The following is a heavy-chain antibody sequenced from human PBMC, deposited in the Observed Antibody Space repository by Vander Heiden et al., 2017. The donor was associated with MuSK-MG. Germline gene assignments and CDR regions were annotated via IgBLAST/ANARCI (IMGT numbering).Heavy chain of an antibody. CDR3: ARDNRIAAATFDY. D-gene: IGHD6-13*01. CDR1: GFTFSSYS. V-gene: IGHV3-21*01. Sequence: EVQLVESGGGLVKPGGSLRLSCAASGFTFSSYSMNWVRQAPGKGLEWVSSISSSSSYIYYADSAKGRFTISRDNAKNSLYLQMNSLRAEDTAVYYCARDNRIAAATFDYWGQGTLVTVSS. CDR2: ISSSSSYI. J-gene: IGHJ4*02.